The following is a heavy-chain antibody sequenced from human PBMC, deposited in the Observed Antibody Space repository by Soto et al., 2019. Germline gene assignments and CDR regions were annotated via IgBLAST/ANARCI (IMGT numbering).Heavy chain of an antibody. Sequence: GGSLRLSCAASGFTFSSYAMSWVRQAPGKGLEWVSAISGSGGSTYYADSVKGRFAISRDNSKNTLYLQMNSLRAEDAAVYYCAKDVRGPSPYYYFDYWGQGTLVTVSS. D-gene: IGHD3-10*02. CDR3: AKDVRGPSPYYYFDY. V-gene: IGHV3-23*01. CDR2: ISGSGGST. CDR1: GFTFSSYA. J-gene: IGHJ4*02.